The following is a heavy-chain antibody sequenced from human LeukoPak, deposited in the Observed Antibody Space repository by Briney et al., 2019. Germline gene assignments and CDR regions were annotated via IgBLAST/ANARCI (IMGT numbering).Heavy chain of an antibody. Sequence: PSETLSLTCTVSGGSISSYYWSWIRQPPGKGLEWIGYIYYSGSTNYNPSLKSRVTISVDTSKNQFSLKLSSVTAADTAVYYCARLACRGGSCYLDYWGQGTLVTVSS. CDR3: ARLACRGGSCYLDY. D-gene: IGHD2-15*01. V-gene: IGHV4-59*08. CDR2: IYYSGST. J-gene: IGHJ4*02. CDR1: GGSISSYY.